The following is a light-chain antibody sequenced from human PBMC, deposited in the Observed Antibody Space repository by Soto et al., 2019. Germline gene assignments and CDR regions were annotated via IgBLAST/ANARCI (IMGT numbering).Light chain of an antibody. CDR2: EVS. V-gene: IGLV2-14*01. J-gene: IGLJ3*02. CDR3: SSYTSSGTLV. CDR1: SSDVGGYNY. Sequence: QSALTQPPSASGSPGQSVTISCTGTSSDVGGYNYVSWYQQRPGKAPKLMIYEVSNRPSGVSNRFSGSKSGNTASLTISGLQAEDEADYYCSSYTSSGTLVFGGGTKLTVL.